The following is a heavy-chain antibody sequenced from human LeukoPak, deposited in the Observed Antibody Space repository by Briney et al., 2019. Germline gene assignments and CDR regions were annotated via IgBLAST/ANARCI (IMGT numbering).Heavy chain of an antibody. CDR1: GGSISSSSYY. V-gene: IGHV4-39*07. J-gene: IGHJ1*01. CDR3: ARSQKCELPHYFQH. D-gene: IGHD1-26*01. CDR2: IYYSGST. Sequence: SETLSLTCTVSGGSISSSSYYWGWLRQPPGKGLEWIGSIYYSGSTYYNPSLKSRVTISVDTSKNQFSLKLSSVTAADTAVYYCARSQKCELPHYFQHCSQRTLATVPS.